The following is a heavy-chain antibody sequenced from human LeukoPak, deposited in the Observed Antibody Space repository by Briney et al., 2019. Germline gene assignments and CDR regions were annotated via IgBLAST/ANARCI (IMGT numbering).Heavy chain of an antibody. CDR3: ARESPPYAFDI. V-gene: IGHV4-39*07. J-gene: IGHJ3*02. Sequence: SETLSLTCTVSGGCISSSSYYWGWIRQPPGKGLEWIGSIYYSGSTYYNPSLKSRVTISVDTSKNQFSLKLGSVTAADTAVYYCARESPPYAFDIWGQGTMVTVSS. CDR2: IYYSGST. CDR1: GGCISSSSYY.